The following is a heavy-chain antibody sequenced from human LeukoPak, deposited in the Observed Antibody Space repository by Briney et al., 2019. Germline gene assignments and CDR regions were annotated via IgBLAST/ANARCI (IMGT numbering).Heavy chain of an antibody. CDR3: ATLESVTTQTLPDY. V-gene: IGHV1-24*01. J-gene: IGHJ4*02. Sequence: ASVKVSCKVSGYTLTELSMHWVRQAPGKGLEWMGGFDPEDGETIYAQKFQGRVTMTEDTSTDTAYMELSSLRSEDTAVYYCATLESVTTQTLPDYWGQGTLVTVSS. CDR2: FDPEDGET. CDR1: GYTLTELS. D-gene: IGHD4-17*01.